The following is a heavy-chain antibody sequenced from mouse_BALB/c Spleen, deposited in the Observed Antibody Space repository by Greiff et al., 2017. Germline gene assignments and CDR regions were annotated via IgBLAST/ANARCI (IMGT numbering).Heavy chain of an antibody. CDR2: IWGDGST. CDR1: GFSLTGYG. CDR3: ARLWHYYAMDY. V-gene: IGHV2-6-7*01. J-gene: IGHJ4*01. Sequence: VQRVESGPGLVAPSQSLSITCTVSGFSLTGYGVNWVRQPPGKGLEWLGMIWGDGSTDYNSALKSRLSISKDNSKSQVFLKMNSLQTDDTARYYCARLWHYYAMDYWGQGTSVTVSS. D-gene: IGHD1-1*02.